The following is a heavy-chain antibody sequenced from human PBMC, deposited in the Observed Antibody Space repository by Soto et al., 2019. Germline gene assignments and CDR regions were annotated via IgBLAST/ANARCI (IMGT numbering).Heavy chain of an antibody. CDR3: ARHGQPTMYYYYQYCLDV. CDR2: IFPGDSDI. Sequence: PGESPNTHCQGSGYSLTHYWLGWVRQMPGKGLEWMGDIFPGDSDIRYSPSLQGQVTIAADTSISTAYLQWNSLKSSDTAMYYCARHGQPTMYYYYQYCLDVWGQGTTVTVSS. J-gene: IGHJ6*02. D-gene: IGHD1-1*01. V-gene: IGHV5-51*01. CDR1: GYSLTHYW.